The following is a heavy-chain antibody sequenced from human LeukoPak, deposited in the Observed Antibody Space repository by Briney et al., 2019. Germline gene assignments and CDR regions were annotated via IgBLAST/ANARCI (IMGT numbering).Heavy chain of an antibody. CDR3: ARENPSGYYNRPIDY. Sequence: SETLSLTCTVSGASISSYYWSWIRQPPGKGLEWIGDIHYSGSIKYNPSLKSRVTMSVGTSKNQFSLKLSSVTAADTAIYYCARENPSGYYNRPIDYWGQGTLVTVSS. D-gene: IGHD3-22*01. V-gene: IGHV4-59*01. J-gene: IGHJ4*02. CDR2: IHYSGSI. CDR1: GASISSYY.